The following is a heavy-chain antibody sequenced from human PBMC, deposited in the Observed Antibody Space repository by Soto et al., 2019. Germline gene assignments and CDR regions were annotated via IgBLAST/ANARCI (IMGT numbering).Heavy chain of an antibody. CDR1: GYSFTSYW. D-gene: IGHD3-22*01. J-gene: IGHJ6*02. V-gene: IGHV5-10-1*01. Sequence: GASLKISCQGSGYSFTSYWISWVRQMPGKGLEWMGRIDPSDSYTNYSPSFQGHVTISADKSISTAYLQWRSLKASDTAMYYCARLGDSSGYYHPYYYGMDVWGQGTTVTVSS. CDR2: IDPSDSYT. CDR3: ARLGDSSGYYHPYYYGMDV.